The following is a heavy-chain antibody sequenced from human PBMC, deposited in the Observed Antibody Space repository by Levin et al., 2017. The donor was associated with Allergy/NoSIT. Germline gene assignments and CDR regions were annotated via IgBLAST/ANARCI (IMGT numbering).Heavy chain of an antibody. Sequence: GGSLRLSCAASGFTFSSYSMNWVRQAPGKGLEWVSSISSSSSYIYYADSVKGRFTISRDNAKNSLYLQMNSLRAEDTAVYYCARPIKGLYYYYMDVWGKGTTVTVSS. J-gene: IGHJ6*03. CDR3: ARPIKGLYYYYMDV. CDR2: ISSSSSYI. V-gene: IGHV3-21*01. CDR1: GFTFSSYS. D-gene: IGHD3/OR15-3a*01.